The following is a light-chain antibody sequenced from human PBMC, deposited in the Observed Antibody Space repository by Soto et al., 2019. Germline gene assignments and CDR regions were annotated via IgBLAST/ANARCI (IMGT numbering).Light chain of an antibody. CDR3: CSYAGSSVL. J-gene: IGLJ2*01. V-gene: IGLV2-23*01. Sequence: QSALTQPASVSGSPGQSITISCAGTSNDIGYYNLVSWYQQYPGKAPKLMIYEGRKRPSGVSNRFSGSKSGNTASLTISGLQAEDEADYYCCSYAGSSVLFGGGTKLTVL. CDR1: SNDIGYYNL. CDR2: EGR.